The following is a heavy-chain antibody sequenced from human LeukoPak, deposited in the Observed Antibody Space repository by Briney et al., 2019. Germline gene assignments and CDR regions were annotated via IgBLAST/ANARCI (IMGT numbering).Heavy chain of an antibody. CDR2: INHSGST. D-gene: IGHD3-10*01. V-gene: IGHV4-34*01. Sequence: SETLSLTCAVYGGSFSGYYWSWIRQPPGKGLEWIGEINHSGSTNYNPSLKSRVTISVDTSKTQFSLKLSSVTAADTAVYYCARGGGSGSYRYYYGMDVWGQGTTVTVSS. CDR3: ARGGGSGSYRYYYGMDV. J-gene: IGHJ6*02. CDR1: GGSFSGYY.